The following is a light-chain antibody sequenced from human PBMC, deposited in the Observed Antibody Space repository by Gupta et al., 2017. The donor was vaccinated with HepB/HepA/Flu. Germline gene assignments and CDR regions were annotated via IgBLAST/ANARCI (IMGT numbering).Light chain of an antibody. CDR3: QQYNNWPRT. J-gene: IGKJ1*01. Sequence: IVMTQSPATLSVSPGEGATLSCRASQSVRSNLAWYQQKRGQAPRLLIHGASTRATGIPARFSGSGPGTEFTLTISNLQSEDFAVYYCQQYNNWPRTFGQGTKVEIK. CDR1: QSVRSN. CDR2: GAS. V-gene: IGKV3D-15*01.